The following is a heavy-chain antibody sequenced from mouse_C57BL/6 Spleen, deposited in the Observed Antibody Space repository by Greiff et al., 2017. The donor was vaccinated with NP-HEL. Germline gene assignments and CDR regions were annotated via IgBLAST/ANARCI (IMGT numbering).Heavy chain of an antibody. Sequence: EVQGVESGGDLVKPGGSLKLSCAASGFTFSSYGMSWVRQTPDKRLEWVATISSGGSYTYYPDSVKGRFTISRDNAKNTLYLQMSSLKSEDTAMYYCARHRDNAMDYWGQGTSVTVSS. CDR3: ARHRDNAMDY. CDR2: ISSGGSYT. J-gene: IGHJ4*01. V-gene: IGHV5-6*01. D-gene: IGHD3-1*01. CDR1: GFTFSSYG.